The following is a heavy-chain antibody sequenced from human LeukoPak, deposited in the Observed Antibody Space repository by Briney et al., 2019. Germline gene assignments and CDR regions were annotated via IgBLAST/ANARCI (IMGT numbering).Heavy chain of an antibody. D-gene: IGHD6-19*01. CDR3: AREFGIAVAALDY. V-gene: IGHV1-69*04. CDR2: IIPILGIA. CDR1: GGTFSSYA. J-gene: IGHJ4*02. Sequence: SVKVSCKASGGTFSSYAISWVRQAPGQGLEWMGRIIPILGIANYAQKFQGRVTITADKSTSTAYMELSSLRSEDTAVYYCAREFGIAVAALDYWGQGTLVTVSS.